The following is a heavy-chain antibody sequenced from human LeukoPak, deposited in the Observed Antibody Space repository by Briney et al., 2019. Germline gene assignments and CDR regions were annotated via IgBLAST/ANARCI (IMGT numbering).Heavy chain of an antibody. CDR2: INPNSGGT. J-gene: IGHJ1*01. Sequence: ASVKVSCKASGYTFTGYYMHWVRQAPGQGLEWMGWINPNSGGTNYAQKFQGWVTMTRDTSISTAYMELSRLRSDDTAVYYCVISRYSSGWEVGYFQHWGQGTLVTVSS. D-gene: IGHD6-19*01. CDR3: VISRYSSGWEVGYFQH. V-gene: IGHV1-2*04. CDR1: GYTFTGYY.